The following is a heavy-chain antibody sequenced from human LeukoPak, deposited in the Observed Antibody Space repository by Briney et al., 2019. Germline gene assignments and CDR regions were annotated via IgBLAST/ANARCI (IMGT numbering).Heavy chain of an antibody. CDR3: ARDSGAIDY. D-gene: IGHD7-27*01. CDR2: TVVGSGNT. CDR1: GFTFTSSA. Sequence: SVKVSCKASGFTFTSSAVQWVRQARGQRLEWIGWTVVGSGNTNYAQKFQERVTMTRDTSTSTVYMELSSLRSEDTAVYYCARDSGAIDYWGQGTLVTVSS. J-gene: IGHJ4*02. V-gene: IGHV1-58*01.